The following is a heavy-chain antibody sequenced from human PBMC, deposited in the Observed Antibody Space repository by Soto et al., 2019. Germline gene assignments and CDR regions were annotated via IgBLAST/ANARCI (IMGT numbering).Heavy chain of an antibody. Sequence: QPGGSLRLSCAASGFTFSSYEMNWVRQAPGKGLEWVSYISSSGSTIYYADSVKGRFTISRDNAKNSLYLQMNSLRSEDTAVYYCASYRRGYSYGVDYYGMDVWGQGTTVTVSS. D-gene: IGHD5-18*01. V-gene: IGHV3-48*03. CDR3: ASYRRGYSYGVDYYGMDV. J-gene: IGHJ6*02. CDR1: GFTFSSYE. CDR2: ISSSGSTI.